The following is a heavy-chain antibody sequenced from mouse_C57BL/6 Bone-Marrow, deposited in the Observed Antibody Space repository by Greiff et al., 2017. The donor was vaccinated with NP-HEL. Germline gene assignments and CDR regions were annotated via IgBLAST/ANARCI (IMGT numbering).Heavy chain of an antibody. CDR2: ILPSIGRT. V-gene: IGHV15-2*01. CDR3: ARPRYYGSSLRDWYFDV. CDR1: DSEVFPIAY. Sequence: QVQLQQSGSELRSPGSSVKLSCKDFDSEVFPIAYMSWVRQKPGHGFEWIGGILPSIGRTIYGEKFEDKATLDADTLSNTAYLELNSLTSEDSAIYYCARPRYYGSSLRDWYFDVWGTGTTVTVSS. J-gene: IGHJ1*03. D-gene: IGHD1-1*01.